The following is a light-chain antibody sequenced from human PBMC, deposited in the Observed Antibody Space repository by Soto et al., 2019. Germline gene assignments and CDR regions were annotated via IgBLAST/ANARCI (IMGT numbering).Light chain of an antibody. CDR1: QIPLPITGETF. Sequence: AITQTPLSMSVAPAPPASISCSSSQIPLPITGETFLFWYLQKPGQSPQLLIYEVSTRVTGVPDRFSGSGSGTDFTLEISRVETDDVGIYYCMQSTQLPPTFGQGTQLDIK. CDR2: EVS. CDR3: MQSTQLPPT. J-gene: IGKJ5*01. V-gene: IGKV2D-29*02.